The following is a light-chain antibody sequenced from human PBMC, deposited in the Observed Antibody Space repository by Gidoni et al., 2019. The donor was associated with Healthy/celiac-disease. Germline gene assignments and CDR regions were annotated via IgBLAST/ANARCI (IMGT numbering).Light chain of an antibody. CDR1: ALPKQY. CDR3: QSADSSGTWV. J-gene: IGLJ3*02. V-gene: IGLV3-25*03. Sequence: SYELTQPRSVSVSPGQTARITCSGDALPKQYAYWYQQTPGQAPVLVIYKDSGRPSGIPERFSGSSSGTTVTLTISGVQAEDEADYYCQSADSSGTWVFGGGTKLTVL. CDR2: KDS.